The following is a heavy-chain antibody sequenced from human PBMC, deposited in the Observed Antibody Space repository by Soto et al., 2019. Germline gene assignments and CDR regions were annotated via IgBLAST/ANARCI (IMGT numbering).Heavy chain of an antibody. CDR1: GFSFSSYA. CDR2: ISGSGGST. CDR3: AKVPYDYSYYCAY. D-gene: IGHD2-21*01. V-gene: IGHV3-23*01. Sequence: EVQLLESGGGLVQPGGSLRLSGAAFGFSFSSYAMSWVRQAPGKGLEWVSAISGSGGSTYYADSVKGRFTISRDNSKNTLYLQMNILGAEDTAVYCWAKVPYDYSYYCAYWGQGTLVTVSS. J-gene: IGHJ4*02.